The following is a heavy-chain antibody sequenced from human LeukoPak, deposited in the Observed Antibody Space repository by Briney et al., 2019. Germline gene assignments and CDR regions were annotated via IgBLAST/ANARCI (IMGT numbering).Heavy chain of an antibody. Sequence: PGGSLRLSCAASGFTFSSYWMSWVHQAPGKGLEWVANIKQDGSEKYYVDSVKGRFTISRDNAKNSLYLQMNSLRAEDTAVYYCARTYYDILTGYNPYFDYWGQGTLVTVSS. D-gene: IGHD3-9*01. V-gene: IGHV3-7*01. CDR2: IKQDGSEK. J-gene: IGHJ4*02. CDR1: GFTFSSYW. CDR3: ARTYYDILTGYNPYFDY.